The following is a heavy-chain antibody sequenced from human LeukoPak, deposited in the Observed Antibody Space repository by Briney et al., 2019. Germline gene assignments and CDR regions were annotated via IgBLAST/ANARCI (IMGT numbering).Heavy chain of an antibody. CDR1: GGSISTYY. J-gene: IGHJ2*01. CDR3: ARGTDGRRYFDL. CDR2: IYYTGST. V-gene: IGHV4-59*01. Sequence: PSETLSLTCTVSGGSISTYYWSWIRQPPGKGMEWIGFIYYTGSTNYNPSLKSRVTISPDTSKNQFSLRLTSVTAADTAVYYCARGTDGRRYFDLWGRGTLLTVSS. D-gene: IGHD5-24*01.